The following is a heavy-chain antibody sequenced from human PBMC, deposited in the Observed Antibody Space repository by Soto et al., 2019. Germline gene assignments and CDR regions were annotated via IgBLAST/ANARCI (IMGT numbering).Heavy chain of an antibody. J-gene: IGHJ6*02. CDR2: IKEDGSEK. CDR3: TRKRFGMDV. Sequence: PGGSLRLSCAASGFTFSNSWMSWVRQAPGKGLEWVANIKEDGSEKDYVDPVKGRFTITRDNAKNSLYLQMSNLRAEDTAVYFCTRKRFGMDVWGQGTTVTVSS. CDR1: GFTFSNSW. V-gene: IGHV3-7*03.